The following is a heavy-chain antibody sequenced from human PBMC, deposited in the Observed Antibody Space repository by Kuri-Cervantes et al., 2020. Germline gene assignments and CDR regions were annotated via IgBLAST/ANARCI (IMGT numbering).Heavy chain of an antibody. CDR2: IVVGSDKT. J-gene: IGHJ4*02. D-gene: IGHD2-2*01. V-gene: IGHV1-58*01. CDR1: GFSFSSTA. Sequence: SVKVSCKASGFSFSSTAVQWVRQTRGQGLEWIGWIVVGSDKTFYSQNFQGRVTINRDTFAGTAYMELSSLRSEDTAVYYCARGYCSSISCPFDYWGQGTLVTVSS. CDR3: ARGYCSSISCPFDY.